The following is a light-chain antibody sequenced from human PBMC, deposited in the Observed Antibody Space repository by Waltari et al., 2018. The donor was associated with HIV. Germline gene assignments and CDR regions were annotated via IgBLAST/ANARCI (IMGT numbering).Light chain of an antibody. V-gene: IGLV1-36*01. CDR3: AAWDDSLNGYV. CDR1: TSNIVSNA. J-gene: IGLJ1*01. Sequence: QSVLTQPHSVSEAPRPRVTISCSGSTSNIVSNAVNWYQQLPGKAPKLLIYYDDLLPSGVSDRFSGSKSGTSASLAISGLQSEDEADYYCAAWDDSLNGYVFGTGTKVTVL. CDR2: YDD.